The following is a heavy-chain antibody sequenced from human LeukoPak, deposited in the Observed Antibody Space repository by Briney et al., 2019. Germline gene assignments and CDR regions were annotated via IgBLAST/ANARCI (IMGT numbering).Heavy chain of an antibody. CDR1: GGSISSSSYY. D-gene: IGHD6-13*01. J-gene: IGHJ4*02. Sequence: SETLSLTCTVSGGSISSSSYYWSWIRQPPGKGLEWIGEINHSGSTNYNPSLKSRVTISVDTSKNQFSLKLSSVTAADTAVYYCARVIRYSSSWSPPGVNYFDYWGQGTLVTVSS. V-gene: IGHV4-39*07. CDR2: INHSGST. CDR3: ARVIRYSSSWSPPGVNYFDY.